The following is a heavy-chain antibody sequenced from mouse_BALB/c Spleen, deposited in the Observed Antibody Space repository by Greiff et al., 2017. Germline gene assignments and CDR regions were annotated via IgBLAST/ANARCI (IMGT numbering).Heavy chain of an antibody. CDR3: ARSGELDYAMDY. J-gene: IGHJ4*01. D-gene: IGHD1-3*01. V-gene: IGHV5-17*02. Sequence: EVKLVESGGGLVQPGGSRKLSCAASGFTFSSFGMHWVRQAPEKGLEWVAYISSGSSTIYYADTVKGRFTISRDNPKNTLFLQMTSLRSEDTAMYYCARSGELDYAMDYWGQGTSVTVSS. CDR2: ISSGSSTI. CDR1: GFTFSSFG.